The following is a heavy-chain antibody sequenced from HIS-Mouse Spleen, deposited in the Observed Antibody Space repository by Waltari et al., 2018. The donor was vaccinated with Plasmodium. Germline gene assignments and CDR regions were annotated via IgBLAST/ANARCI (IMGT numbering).Heavy chain of an antibody. CDR1: GGSFSGYY. Sequence: QVQLQQWGAGLLKPSETLSLTCAVYGGSFSGYYWSWIRQPPGKGLEWSGEIKHSGSTNYNPSLKSRVTISVDTSKNQFSLKLSSVTAADTAVYYCARTGDYGGNSWGQGTLVTVSS. J-gene: IGHJ4*02. V-gene: IGHV4-34*01. CDR3: ARTGDYGGNS. D-gene: IGHD4-17*01. CDR2: IKHSGST.